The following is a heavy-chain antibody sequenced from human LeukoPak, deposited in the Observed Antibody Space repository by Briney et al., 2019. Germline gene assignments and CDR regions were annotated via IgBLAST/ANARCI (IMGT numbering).Heavy chain of an antibody. CDR2: ISYDSTNI. CDR3: ARDLPPLDY. V-gene: IGHV3-30-3*01. Sequence: GGSLRPSCAASGFTFSTFAMHWVRQAPGRGLQWVALISYDSTNIHYADSVRDRFTISRDNSKNTLYLQMNSLRAEDTAVYYCARDLPPLDYWGQGTLVTVSS. J-gene: IGHJ4*02. CDR1: GFTFSTFA.